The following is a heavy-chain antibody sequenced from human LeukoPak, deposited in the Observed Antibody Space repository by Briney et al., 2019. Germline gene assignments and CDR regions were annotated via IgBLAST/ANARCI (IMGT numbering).Heavy chain of an antibody. CDR2: MYPNSGNT. D-gene: IGHD3-16*02. Sequence: ASVKVSCKASVYTFTSYDINWVRQATGQGLEWMGWMYPNSGNTGYAQKFQGRVTITRNTSISTAYMELSSLRSEDTAVYYCARGSRGMITFGGVIARGPYYYYMDVWGKGTTVTVSS. J-gene: IGHJ6*03. CDR1: VYTFTSYD. CDR3: ARGSRGMITFGGVIARGPYYYYMDV. V-gene: IGHV1-8*03.